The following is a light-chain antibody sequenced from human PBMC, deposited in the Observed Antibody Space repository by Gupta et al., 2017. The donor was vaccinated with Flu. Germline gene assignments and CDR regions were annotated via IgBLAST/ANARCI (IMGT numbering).Light chain of an antibody. CDR1: QNINNW. CDR3: QQDDSYPWT. Sequence: PSTLSASVGDRVTITCRASQNINNWLAWYQQRPGKAPNLLIYEASSLESGVPSRFSGSASGTEFTLTINSLQPDDFATYYCQQDDSYPWTFGQGTKVE. CDR2: EAS. V-gene: IGKV1-5*03. J-gene: IGKJ1*01.